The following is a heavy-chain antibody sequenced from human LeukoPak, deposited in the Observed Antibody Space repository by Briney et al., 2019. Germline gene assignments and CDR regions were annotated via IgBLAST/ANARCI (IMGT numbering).Heavy chain of an antibody. CDR2: IYHSGST. D-gene: IGHD4-23*01. Sequence: SETLSLTCTVSGDSISSSSYYWSWIRQPPGKGLEWIGYIYHSGSTDYNPSLKSRVTISVDTSKSQFSLKLTSVTAADTAVYYCATLTTVVTAYYFDHWGQGTLVTVSS. CDR3: ATLTTVVTAYYFDH. V-gene: IGHV4-61*05. J-gene: IGHJ4*02. CDR1: GDSISSSSYY.